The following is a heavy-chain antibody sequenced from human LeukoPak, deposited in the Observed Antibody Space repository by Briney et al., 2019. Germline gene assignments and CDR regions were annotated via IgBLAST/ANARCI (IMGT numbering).Heavy chain of an antibody. V-gene: IGHV4-39*07. D-gene: IGHD3-10*01. CDR3: AGREFLLWFGELSEYRY. CDR1: GGSISSGGYY. CDR2: INHSGST. J-gene: IGHJ4*02. Sequence: PSETLSLTCTVSGGSISSGGYYWSWIRQPPGKGLEWIGEINHSGSTNYNPSLKSRVTISVDTSKNQFSLKLSSVTAADTAVYYCAGREFLLWFGELSEYRYWGQGTLVTVSS.